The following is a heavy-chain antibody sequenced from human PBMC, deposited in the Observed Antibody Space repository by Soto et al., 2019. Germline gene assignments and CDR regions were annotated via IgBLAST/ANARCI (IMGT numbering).Heavy chain of an antibody. CDR2: INPNNYDT. J-gene: IGHJ5*02. V-gene: IGHV1-18*04. D-gene: IGHD2-2*01. Sequence: GASVNVSCKASGYTFINYGISWLRQAPGQGPEWLGWINPNNYDTNVAQKFQDRVTVTTDTSTSTAYMELKSLRSDDSAKYYCARAPLGGPYCTTPSCYASWGQGTLVTVSS. CDR1: GYTFINYG. CDR3: ARAPLGGPYCTTPSCYAS.